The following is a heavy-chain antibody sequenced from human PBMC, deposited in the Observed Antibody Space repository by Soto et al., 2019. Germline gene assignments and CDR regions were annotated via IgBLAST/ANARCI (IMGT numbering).Heavy chain of an antibody. Sequence: GGSLRLSCAASGFTFSSYSMNWVRQAPGKGLEWVSSISSSSSYIYYADSVKGRFTISRDNAKNSLYLQMNSLRAEDTAVYYCARGKSEYSRPWWYFDYWGQGTLVTVSS. CDR2: ISSSSSYI. J-gene: IGHJ4*02. V-gene: IGHV3-21*01. CDR1: GFTFSSYS. CDR3: ARGKSEYSRPWWYFDY. D-gene: IGHD6-6*01.